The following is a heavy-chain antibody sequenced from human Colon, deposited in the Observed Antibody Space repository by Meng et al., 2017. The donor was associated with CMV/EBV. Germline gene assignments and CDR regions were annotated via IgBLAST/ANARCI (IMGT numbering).Heavy chain of an antibody. V-gene: IGHV3-15*01. Sequence: GESLKISCEASGFIFSDYTMNWVRQAPGKGLEWVGRLKSNNDGGTTYYAAPVKGRFTISRDDSKDTVFLQMNSLKTEDAAVYYCTTDGGSTRNFYGLDVWGQGTTVTVSS. CDR1: GFIFSDYT. CDR2: LKSNNDGGTT. D-gene: IGHD3-16*01. CDR3: TTDGGSTRNFYGLDV. J-gene: IGHJ6*02.